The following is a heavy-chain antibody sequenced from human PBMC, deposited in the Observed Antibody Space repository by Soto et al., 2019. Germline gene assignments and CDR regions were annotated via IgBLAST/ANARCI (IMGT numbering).Heavy chain of an antibody. J-gene: IGHJ6*02. CDR2: IDRSGGTS. D-gene: IGHD2-2*02. Sequence: PGGSLRLSCAAAGFTFRNYAMSWVRQAPGKGLEGVSAIDRSGGTSYYADSVKGRFTISRDNAKNTLYLQMNSLRADDTAVYYCARGDCSAAGCYIHYYYGMDVWGQGTTVTVYS. CDR1: GFTFRNYA. V-gene: IGHV3-23*01. CDR3: ARGDCSAAGCYIHYYYGMDV.